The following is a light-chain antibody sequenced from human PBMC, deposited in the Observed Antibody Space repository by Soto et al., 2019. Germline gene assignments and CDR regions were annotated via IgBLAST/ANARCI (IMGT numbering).Light chain of an antibody. V-gene: IGKV3-20*01. CDR3: HQYCSSHSIT. J-gene: IGKJ5*01. CDR2: GAS. Sequence: EIVLTQSPGTLSLSPGERATLSCRASQSVSSSYLAWYQQKPGQAPRLLIYGASSRATGIPDRFSGSGSGTDFTLTISRLEPEDFAVYYCHQYCSSHSITFGQGTRLEIK. CDR1: QSVSSSY.